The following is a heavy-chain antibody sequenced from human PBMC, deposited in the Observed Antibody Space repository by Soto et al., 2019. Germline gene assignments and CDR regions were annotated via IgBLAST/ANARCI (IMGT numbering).Heavy chain of an antibody. Sequence: QVQLVQSGTEVKKPGASVKVSCKASGYSFTVFGITGVRQAPGQGLEWMGWISAYNGNTNYAQKFQGRVAMTTDTSTSTDYMELRSLRSDDTAVYYCARSRGGSGNYGEDCWCQGTLVTVSS. CDR2: ISAYNGNT. CDR1: GYSFTVFG. J-gene: IGHJ4*02. CDR3: ARSRGGSGNYGEDC. V-gene: IGHV1-18*01. D-gene: IGHD3-10*01.